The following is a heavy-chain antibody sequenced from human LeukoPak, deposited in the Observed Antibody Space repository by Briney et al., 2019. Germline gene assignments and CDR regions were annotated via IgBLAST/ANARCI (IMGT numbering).Heavy chain of an antibody. CDR2: IIPILGIA. D-gene: IGHD2-2*01. CDR1: GGTFSSYA. Sequence: SVKVSCKASGGTFSSYAISWVRQAPGQGLEWMGRIIPILGIANYAQKFQGRVTITADKSTSTAYMELSSLRSEDTAVYYCASRGVVVPAAKGTDYYYYGMDVWGQGTTVTVSS. J-gene: IGHJ6*02. CDR3: ASRGVVVPAAKGTDYYYYGMDV. V-gene: IGHV1-69*04.